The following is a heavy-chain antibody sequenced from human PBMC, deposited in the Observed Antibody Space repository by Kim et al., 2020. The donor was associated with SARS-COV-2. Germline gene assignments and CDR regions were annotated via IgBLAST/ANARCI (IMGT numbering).Heavy chain of an antibody. CDR2: TRNKANSYTT. V-gene: IGHV3-72*01. Sequence: GGSLRLSCAASGFTFSDHYMDWVRQAPGKGLEWVGRTRNKANSYTTEYAASVKGRFTISRDDSKNSLYLQMNSLKTEDTAVYYCARGRDGDQGAFDYWGQGTLVTVSS. CDR1: GFTFSDHY. J-gene: IGHJ4*02. D-gene: IGHD4-17*01. CDR3: ARGRDGDQGAFDY.